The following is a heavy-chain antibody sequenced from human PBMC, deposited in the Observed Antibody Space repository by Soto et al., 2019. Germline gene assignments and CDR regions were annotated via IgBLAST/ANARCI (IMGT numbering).Heavy chain of an antibody. J-gene: IGHJ4*02. CDR2: INHSGST. CDR3: ARGPRGYYYGSGSRGYYFDY. D-gene: IGHD3-10*01. Sequence: LSLTCAVYGGSFSGYDWSWIRQPPGKGLEWIGEINHSGSTNYNPSLKSRVTISVDTSKNQFSLKLSSVTTADTAVYYCARGPRGYYYGSGSRGYYFDYWGQGTLVTASS. CDR1: GGSFSGYD. V-gene: IGHV4-34*01.